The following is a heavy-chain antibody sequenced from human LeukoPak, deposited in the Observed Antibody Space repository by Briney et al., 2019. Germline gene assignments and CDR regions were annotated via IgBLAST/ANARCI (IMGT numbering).Heavy chain of an antibody. CDR2: IYYSGST. Sequence: SETLSLTCTVSDGSISSYYWGWIRQPPGKGLEWIGYIYYSGSTNYNPSLKSRVTISVDTSKNQFSLKLSSVTAADTAVYYCATWSYYLRRDAFDIWGQGTMVTVSS. D-gene: IGHD3-10*01. V-gene: IGHV4-59*01. CDR1: DGSISSYY. CDR3: ATWSYYLRRDAFDI. J-gene: IGHJ3*02.